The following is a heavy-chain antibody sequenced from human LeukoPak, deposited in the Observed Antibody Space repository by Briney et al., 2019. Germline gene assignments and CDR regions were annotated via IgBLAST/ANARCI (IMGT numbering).Heavy chain of an antibody. J-gene: IGHJ4*02. CDR3: ARDSVSYYDFWSGYYSPGDY. V-gene: IGHV1-46*01. Sequence: ASVKVSCKASGYTFTSYYMHWVRQAPGQGLEWMGIINPSGGSTSYAQKFQGRVTMTRDTSTSAVYMELSSLRSEDTAVYYCARDSVSYYDFWSGYYSPGDYWGQGTLVTVSS. CDR2: INPSGGST. D-gene: IGHD3-3*01. CDR1: GYTFTSYY.